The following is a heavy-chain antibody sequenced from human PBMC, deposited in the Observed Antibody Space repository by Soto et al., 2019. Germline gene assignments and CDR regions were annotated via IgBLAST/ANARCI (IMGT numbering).Heavy chain of an antibody. Sequence: ESLSLTFHVQGVSFSGYAGSWIRRPGGKGLEWMGEINHSGSNNYNPSLKSRVTISVDTSKHQFSLKLSSVTAADTAVYYCARGVIMITFGGAIVSTNWFDPWGQGTLVTVSS. J-gene: IGHJ5*02. CDR2: INHSGSN. V-gene: IGHV4-34*01. CDR3: ARGVIMITFGGAIVSTNWFDP. D-gene: IGHD3-16*02. CDR1: GVSFSGYA.